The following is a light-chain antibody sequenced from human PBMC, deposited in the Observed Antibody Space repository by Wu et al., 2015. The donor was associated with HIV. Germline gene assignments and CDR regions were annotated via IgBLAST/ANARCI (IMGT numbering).Light chain of an antibody. J-gene: IGKJ1*01. CDR1: QGISNF. CDR2: TAS. V-gene: IGKV1-39*01. Sequence: DIQMTQSPSSLSASVGDRVTITCRASQGISNFLAWYQQKPGKAPKLLIYTASTLQSGVPSRFSGTGFGTEFTLTISSLQPEDSATYYCQQSYSTPWTFGQGTKVEIK. CDR3: QQSYSTPWT.